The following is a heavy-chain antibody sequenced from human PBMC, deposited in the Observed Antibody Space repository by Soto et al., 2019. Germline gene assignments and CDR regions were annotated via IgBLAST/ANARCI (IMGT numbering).Heavy chain of an antibody. CDR2: IYYSGST. V-gene: IGHV4-59*08. D-gene: IGHD3-9*01. J-gene: IGHJ4*02. Sequence: SETLSLTCTVSGGSISSYYWSWIRQPPGKGLEWIGYIYYSGSTNYNPSLKSRVTISVDTSKNQFSLKLSSVTAADTAVYYCARGMAEEQIFYYFDYWGQGALVTVSS. CDR3: ARGMAEEQIFYYFDY. CDR1: GGSISSYY.